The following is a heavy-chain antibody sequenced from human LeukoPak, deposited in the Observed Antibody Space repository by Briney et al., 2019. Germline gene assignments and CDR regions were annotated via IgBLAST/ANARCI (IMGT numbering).Heavy chain of an antibody. V-gene: IGHV3-66*01. CDR3: ARDGGGGMVRGAYRYFDL. Sequence: GGSLRLSCADSGFTVSSNYMSWVRQAPGKGLEWISVIYSGGTTYYGDSVKGRFTISRDNSKNTLYLRMNSLRPEDTAVYYCARDGGGGMVRGAYRYFDLWGRGTLVTVPS. CDR1: GFTVSSNY. CDR2: IYSGGTT. D-gene: IGHD3-10*01. J-gene: IGHJ2*01.